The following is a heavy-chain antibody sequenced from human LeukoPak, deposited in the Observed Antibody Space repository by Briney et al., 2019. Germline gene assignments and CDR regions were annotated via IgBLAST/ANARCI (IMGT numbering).Heavy chain of an antibody. Sequence: PGGSLRLSCAASGFTFSSYGMHWVRQAPGKGLEWVAVIWYDGSNKYYADSVKGRFTISRDNSKNTLYLQMNSLRAEDTAVYYCARDYTWGYYGMDVWAKGPRSPSP. D-gene: IGHD3-16*01. J-gene: IGHJ6*02. CDR2: IWYDGSNK. CDR3: ARDYTWGYYGMDV. CDR1: GFTFSSYG. V-gene: IGHV3-33*01.